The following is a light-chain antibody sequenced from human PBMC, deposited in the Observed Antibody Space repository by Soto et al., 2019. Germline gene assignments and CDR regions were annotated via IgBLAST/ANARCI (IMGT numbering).Light chain of an antibody. CDR3: SSYLG. V-gene: IGLV2-8*01. J-gene: IGLJ2*01. CDR1: SSDVGGYNY. CDR2: EVS. Sequence: SALTQPPSASGSPGQSVTISCTGTSSDVGGYNYVSWYQQHPGKAPKLMIYEVSKRPSGVPDRFSGSKSGNTASLTVSGLQAEDEADYYCSSYLGIGGGTKLTVL.